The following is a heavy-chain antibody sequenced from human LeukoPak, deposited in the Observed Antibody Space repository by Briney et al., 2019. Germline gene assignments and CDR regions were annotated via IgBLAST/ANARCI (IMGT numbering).Heavy chain of an antibody. Sequence: PGGSLRLSCAASGFTFPSYAMSWVRQAPGKGLEWVSATSGSDDRTYYADSLKGRFTISRDNSKNTLYLQMNTLRVEDTAVYYCAKGTTKWELYDYWGQGTLVTVSS. J-gene: IGHJ4*02. CDR1: GFTFPSYA. D-gene: IGHD1-26*01. V-gene: IGHV3-23*01. CDR3: AKGTTKWELYDY. CDR2: TSGSDDRT.